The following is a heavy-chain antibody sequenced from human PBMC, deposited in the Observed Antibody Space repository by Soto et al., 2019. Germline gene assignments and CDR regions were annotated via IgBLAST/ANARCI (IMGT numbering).Heavy chain of an antibody. CDR1: GGSISSYY. V-gene: IGHV4-59*01. CDR2: IYYSGKT. CDR3: ATGIGYSYGSSFDY. Sequence: PSETLSLTCTVSGGSISSYYWSWIRQPPGKGLEWIGYIYYSGKTYYNPSLKSRVTISVDTSKNQFSLKLTSVTAADTAVYYCATGIGYSYGSSFDYWGQGTLVTVSS. D-gene: IGHD5-18*01. J-gene: IGHJ4*02.